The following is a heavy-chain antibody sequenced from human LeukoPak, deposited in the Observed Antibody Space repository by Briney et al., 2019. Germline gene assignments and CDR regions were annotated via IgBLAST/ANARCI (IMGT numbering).Heavy chain of an antibody. D-gene: IGHD5-12*01. CDR1: GFTFSSYA. V-gene: IGHV3-23*01. Sequence: GGSLRLSCAASGFTFSSYAISWVRQAPGKGLEWVSAISGSGGSTYYADSVKGRFTISRDNSKNTLYLQMNSLRAEDTAVYYCAKGSVATKYYYYGMDVWGQGTTVTVSS. CDR3: AKGSVATKYYYYGMDV. CDR2: ISGSGGST. J-gene: IGHJ6*02.